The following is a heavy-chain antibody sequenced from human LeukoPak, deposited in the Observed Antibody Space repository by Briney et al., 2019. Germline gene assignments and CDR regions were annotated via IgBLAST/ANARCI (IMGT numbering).Heavy chain of an antibody. CDR1: GGSISSYY. Sequence: SETLSLTCTVSGGSISSYYWSWIRQPPGKGLEWIGYIYYSDSGSTSYNPSLKSRVTISVDTSKNQFSLKLSSVTAADTAVYYCARAYSSSWYFNWFDPWGQGTLVTVSS. J-gene: IGHJ5*02. CDR2: IYYSDSGST. V-gene: IGHV4-59*08. D-gene: IGHD6-13*01. CDR3: ARAYSSSWYFNWFDP.